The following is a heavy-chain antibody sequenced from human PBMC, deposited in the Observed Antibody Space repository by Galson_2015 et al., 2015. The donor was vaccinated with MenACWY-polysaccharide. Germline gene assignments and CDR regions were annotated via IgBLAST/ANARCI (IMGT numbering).Heavy chain of an antibody. V-gene: IGHV3-23*01. CDR2: IGGSGSNT. CDR3: ARVRYSTGKYQFDY. CDR1: GFTFSNYA. Sequence: SLRLSCAASGFTFSNYAMSWVRQAPGRGREGVSTIGGSGSNTHYADSVKGRFTISRDNSKNTLSLQMNSLRAEDTAVYYCARVRYSTGKYQFDYWGQGTLVAVSS. J-gene: IGHJ4*02. D-gene: IGHD2-2*01.